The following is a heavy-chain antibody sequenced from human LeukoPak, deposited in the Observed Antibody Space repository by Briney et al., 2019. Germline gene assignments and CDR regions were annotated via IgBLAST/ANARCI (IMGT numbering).Heavy chain of an antibody. J-gene: IGHJ4*02. D-gene: IGHD6-13*01. CDR1: GFTFSDYY. V-gene: IGHV3-11*01. CDR2: IGSSGSTI. Sequence: GSLRLSCAASGFTFSDYYMSWIRQAPGKGLEWVSYIGSSGSTIYYADSVKGRFTISRDNAKNSLYLQMNSLRAEDTAVYYCARVYSSSWYADYWGQGTLVTVSS. CDR3: ARVYSSSWYADY.